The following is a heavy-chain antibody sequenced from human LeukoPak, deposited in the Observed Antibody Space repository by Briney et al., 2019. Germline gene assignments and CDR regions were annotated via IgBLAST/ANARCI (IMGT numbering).Heavy chain of an antibody. Sequence: GGSLRLSCAVSGFTFSSYEMNWVRQAPGKGLEWVAVIWYDGSNKYYADSVKGRFTISRDNSKNTLYLQMNSLRAEDTAVYYCAREIGLVKDFWSGYGWYYGMDVWGQGTTVTVSS. CDR3: AREIGLVKDFWSGYGWYYGMDV. V-gene: IGHV3-33*08. CDR1: GFTFSSYE. D-gene: IGHD3-3*01. J-gene: IGHJ6*02. CDR2: IWYDGSNK.